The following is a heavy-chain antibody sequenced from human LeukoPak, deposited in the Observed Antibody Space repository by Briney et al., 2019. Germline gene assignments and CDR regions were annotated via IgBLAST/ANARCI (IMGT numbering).Heavy chain of an antibody. V-gene: IGHV4-31*03. CDR1: GGSISSGGYY. J-gene: IGHJ4*02. D-gene: IGHD3-22*01. CDR3: VRVRRGGGSMIVVVITIGDFDY. CDR2: IYYSGST. Sequence: SQTLSLTCTVSGGSISSGGYYWSWIRQHPGKGLEWIGYIYYSGSTYYNPSLKSRVAISVDTTTNQFSLKLSSVTATGTAVYYCVRVRRGGGSMIVVVITIGDFDYWGQGTLVTGSS.